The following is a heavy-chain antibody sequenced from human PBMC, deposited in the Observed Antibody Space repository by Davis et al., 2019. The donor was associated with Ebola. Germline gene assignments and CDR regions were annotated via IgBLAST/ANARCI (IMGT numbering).Heavy chain of an antibody. CDR1: GCSISSYY. D-gene: IGHD3-10*01. CDR3: ARQNNSYYDGSGSYYRWFDP. V-gene: IGHV4-59*08. J-gene: IGHJ5*02. Sequence: MPSETLSLTCTVSGCSISSYYWSWIRQPPGKGLEWIGYIYYSGSPTYNPSLKSRVTISVDTSKNQSPLKLSSVTAADTAVYYCARQNNSYYDGSGSYYRWFDPWGQGTLVTVSS. CDR2: IYYSGSP.